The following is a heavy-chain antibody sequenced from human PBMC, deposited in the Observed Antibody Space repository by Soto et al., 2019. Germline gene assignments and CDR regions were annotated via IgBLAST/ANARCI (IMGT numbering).Heavy chain of an antibody. D-gene: IGHD6-19*01. CDR2: IWYDGSNK. Sequence: QVQLVESGGGVVQPGGSLRLSCAASGFTFSSYGMHWVRQAPGKGLEWVAVIWYDGSNKYYADSVKGRFTISRDNSKNTLYLQMNSLRAEDTAVYYCARGGGYSSGWSWADYWGQGTLVTVSS. CDR3: ARGGGYSSGWSWADY. V-gene: IGHV3-33*01. CDR1: GFTFSSYG. J-gene: IGHJ4*02.